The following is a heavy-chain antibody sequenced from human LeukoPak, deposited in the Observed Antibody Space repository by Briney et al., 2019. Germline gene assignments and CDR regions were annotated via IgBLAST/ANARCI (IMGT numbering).Heavy chain of an antibody. J-gene: IGHJ6*03. CDR2: IYPGDSDT. D-gene: IGHD1-26*01. CDR1: GYSFTSYW. CDR3: ARRSYSSPGGYYYYYYMDV. Sequence: GESLKISCKGSGYSFTSYWIGWVRQMPGKGLEWMGIIYPGDSDTRYSPSLQGQVTISADKSISTAYLQWSSLKASDTAMYYCARRSYSSPGGYYYYYYMDVWGKGTTVTISS. V-gene: IGHV5-51*01.